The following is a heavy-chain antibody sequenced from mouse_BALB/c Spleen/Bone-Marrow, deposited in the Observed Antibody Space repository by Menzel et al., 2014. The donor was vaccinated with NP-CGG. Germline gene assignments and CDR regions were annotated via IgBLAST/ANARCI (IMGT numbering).Heavy chain of an antibody. J-gene: IGHJ4*01. Sequence: EVQRVESGPDLVKPGASVKISCKASGYSFTGYYMDWVKQSHGKSLEWIGRVNPNNGGTTYNEKFEGKAILTVDKSSNTAYMELRSLTSEDSAVYYCARDVMDYWGQGTSVTVSS. CDR1: GYSFTGYY. V-gene: IGHV1-18*01. CDR3: ARDVMDY. CDR2: VNPNNGGT.